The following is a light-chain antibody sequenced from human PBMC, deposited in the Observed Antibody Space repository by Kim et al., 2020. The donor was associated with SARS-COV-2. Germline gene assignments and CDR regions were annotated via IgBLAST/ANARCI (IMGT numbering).Light chain of an antibody. CDR3: QQYYSTVT. CDR1: QSVLYSSNNKNY. J-gene: IGKJ4*01. Sequence: ERATINCKSSQSVLYSSNNKNYLAWYQQKPGQPPKLLIYWASTRESGVPDRFSGSGSWTDFTLTISSLQAEDVAVYYCQQYYSTVTFGGGTKLEI. CDR2: WAS. V-gene: IGKV4-1*01.